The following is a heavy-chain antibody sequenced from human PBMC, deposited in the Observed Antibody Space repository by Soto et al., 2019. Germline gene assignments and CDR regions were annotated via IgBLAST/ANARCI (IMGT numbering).Heavy chain of an antibody. Sequence: ASVKVSCKASGYTFTSYDINWVRQATGQGLEWMGWMNPNSGNTGYAQKFQGRVTMTRNTSISTAYMELSSLRSEDTAVYYCARDNYYGSGSYYINYYYYYMDVWGKGTTVTVSS. CDR1: GYTFTSYD. V-gene: IGHV1-8*01. J-gene: IGHJ6*03. CDR2: MNPNSGNT. CDR3: ARDNYYGSGSYYINYYYYYMDV. D-gene: IGHD3-10*01.